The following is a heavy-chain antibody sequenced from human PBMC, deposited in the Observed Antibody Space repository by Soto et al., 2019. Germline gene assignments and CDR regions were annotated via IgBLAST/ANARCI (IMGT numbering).Heavy chain of an antibody. D-gene: IGHD6-25*01. J-gene: IGHJ4*02. Sequence: EVQMVESGGGLVQPEGSLRLSCAASGFTFSNHSMDWVRQAPGKGLERVGRSKNKANSSTTAYAAPVKGRFIISRNNSKNSVFLQINRLKTDDTAVYYCTRERLGSGRPSDYWGQGILVTVSS. CDR1: GFTFSNHS. CDR3: TRERLGSGRPSDY. V-gene: IGHV3-72*01. CDR2: SKNKANSSTT.